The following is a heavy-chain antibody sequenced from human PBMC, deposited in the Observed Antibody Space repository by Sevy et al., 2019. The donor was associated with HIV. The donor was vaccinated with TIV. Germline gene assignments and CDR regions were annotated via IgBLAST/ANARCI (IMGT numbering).Heavy chain of an antibody. CDR3: AREGSYGDHDYQYYYGMDV. D-gene: IGHD4-17*01. CDR2: IRQDGSEK. CDR1: GFSFRSYW. V-gene: IGHV3-7*01. J-gene: IGHJ6*02. Sequence: GGSLRLSCAASGFSFRSYWMSWVRQAPGKGLEWVANIRQDGSEKYDVHFVKGRFTISRDNAENPLYLQMNSLRAEDTAVYYCAREGSYGDHDYQYYYGMDVWGQGTTVTVSS.